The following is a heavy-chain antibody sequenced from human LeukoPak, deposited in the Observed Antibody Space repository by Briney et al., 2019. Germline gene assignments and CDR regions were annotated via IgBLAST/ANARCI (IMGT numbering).Heavy chain of an antibody. CDR2: IYHSGST. J-gene: IGHJ4*02. Sequence: SETLSLTCAVSGGSISSGGYSWSWIRQPPGKGLEWIGYIYHSGSTNYNPSLKSRVTISVDKSKNQFSLKLSSVTAADTAVYYCARDLIVGGVFDYWGQGTLVTVSS. CDR1: GGSISSGGYS. V-gene: IGHV4-30-2*01. D-gene: IGHD1-26*01. CDR3: ARDLIVGGVFDY.